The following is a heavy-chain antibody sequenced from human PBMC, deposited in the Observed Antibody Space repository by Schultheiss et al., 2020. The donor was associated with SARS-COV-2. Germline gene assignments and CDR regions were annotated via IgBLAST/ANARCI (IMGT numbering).Heavy chain of an antibody. CDR2: IYYSGST. D-gene: IGHD3-10*01. Sequence: SETLSLTCAVNGGAFSGYYWSWIRQPAGKGLEWIGYIYYSGSTNYNPSLKSRVTISVDTSKNQFSLKLSSVTAADTAVYYCARCPLWFGSLYYYGMDVWGQGTTVTVSS. V-gene: IGHV4-59*06. CDR1: GGAFSGYY. CDR3: ARCPLWFGSLYYYGMDV. J-gene: IGHJ6*02.